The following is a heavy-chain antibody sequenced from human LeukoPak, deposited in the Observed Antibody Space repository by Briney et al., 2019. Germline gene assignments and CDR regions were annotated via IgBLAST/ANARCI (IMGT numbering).Heavy chain of an antibody. J-gene: IGHJ5*02. CDR1: GGSISSYY. CDR2: IYYSGST. CDR3: ARNPRHGDDWFDP. V-gene: IGHV4-59*01. Sequence: SETLSLTCTVSGGSISSYYWSWIRQPPGKGLEWIGYIYYSGSTNYNPSLKSRVTISVDTSKNQFSLKLGSVTAADTAVYYCARNPRHGDDWFDPWGQGTLVTVSS.